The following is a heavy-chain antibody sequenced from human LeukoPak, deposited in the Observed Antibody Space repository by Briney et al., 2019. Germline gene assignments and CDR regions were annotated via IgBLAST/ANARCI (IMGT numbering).Heavy chain of an antibody. CDR1: GGSISSYY. CDR3: ARQYSSSSYFRSPLAY. D-gene: IGHD6-6*01. Sequence: SETLSLTCTVSGGSISSYYWSWIRQPPGKGLEWIGYIYYSGSTNYNPSLKSRVTISVDTSKNQFSLKLSSVTAADTAVYYCARQYSSSSYFRSPLAYWGQGTLVTVSS. V-gene: IGHV4-59*01. CDR2: IYYSGST. J-gene: IGHJ4*02.